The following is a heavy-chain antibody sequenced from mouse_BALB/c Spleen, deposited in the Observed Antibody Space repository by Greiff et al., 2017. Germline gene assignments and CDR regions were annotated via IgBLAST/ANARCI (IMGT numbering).Heavy chain of an antibody. CDR2: ISSGGGST. CDR1: GFAFSSYD. CDR3: ARQRGFTTTYFDY. D-gene: IGHD1-1*01. Sequence: EVQRVESGGGLVKPGGSLKLSCAASGFAFSSYDMSWVRPTPEKRLEWVAYISSGGGSTYYPDTVKGRFTISRDNAKNTLYLQMSSLKSEDTAMYYCARQRGFTTTYFDYWGQGTTLTVSS. J-gene: IGHJ2*01. V-gene: IGHV5-12-1*01.